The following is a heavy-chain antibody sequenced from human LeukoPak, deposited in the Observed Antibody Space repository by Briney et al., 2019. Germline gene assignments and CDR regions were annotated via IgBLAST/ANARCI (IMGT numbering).Heavy chain of an antibody. CDR3: AKEKNSGYYYHFDY. Sequence: GGSLRLSCAASGFTFSSYGMSWVRQAPGKGLEWVSAVSGGGGSTYYADSVKGRFTISRDNSKNTVYLQMNSLRAEDTAVYYCAKEKNSGYYYHFDYWGQGTLVTVSS. CDR1: GFTFSSYG. V-gene: IGHV3-23*01. D-gene: IGHD3-22*01. J-gene: IGHJ4*02. CDR2: VSGGGGST.